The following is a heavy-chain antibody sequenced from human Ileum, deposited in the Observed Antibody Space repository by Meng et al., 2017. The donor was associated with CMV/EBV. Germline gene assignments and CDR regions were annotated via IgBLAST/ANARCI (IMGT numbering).Heavy chain of an antibody. CDR1: GFSFSTGGVG. CDR2: IYWDEDK. J-gene: IGHJ4*02. Sequence: QITLKETGPPRVKPKQTLPLTCTFSGFSFSTGGVGVGWIRQPPGKALEWLALIYWDEDKGYSPSLKRRLTITKDTSKNQVVLTMTNVDPVDTATYFCARSLYYSSYYFDYWGQGTLVTVSS. V-gene: IGHV2-5*02. D-gene: IGHD3-16*01. CDR3: ARSLYYSSYYFDY.